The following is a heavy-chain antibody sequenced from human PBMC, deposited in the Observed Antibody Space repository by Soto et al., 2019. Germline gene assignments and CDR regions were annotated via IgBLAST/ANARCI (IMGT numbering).Heavy chain of an antibody. CDR3: ARRSRYYYYGMDV. Sequence: QVTLKESGPVLVKPTETLTLTCTVSGFSLSNARMGVSWIRQPPGKALEWLAHIFSNDGKCYSTSLKGRLTISKHTSKSQVVLTMTNMDTVDTSTYYCARRSRYYYYGMDVWGQGTTVTVSS. CDR2: IFSNDGK. CDR1: GFSLSNARMG. J-gene: IGHJ6*02. V-gene: IGHV2-26*01.